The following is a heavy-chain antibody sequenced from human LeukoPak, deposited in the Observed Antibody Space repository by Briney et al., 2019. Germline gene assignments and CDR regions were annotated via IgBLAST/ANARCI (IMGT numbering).Heavy chain of an antibody. Sequence: GASVKVSCKASGYTFTNYYIHWVRQAPGQGLEWMGIINPSVSSTSYAQKFQGRVTMTRDTSTSTVYMELSSLRSEDTAVYYCAGGTTNTKGAFDMWGQGTMVTVSS. J-gene: IGHJ3*02. D-gene: IGHD2-8*01. CDR2: INPSVSST. CDR1: GYTFTNYY. CDR3: AGGTTNTKGAFDM. V-gene: IGHV1-46*01.